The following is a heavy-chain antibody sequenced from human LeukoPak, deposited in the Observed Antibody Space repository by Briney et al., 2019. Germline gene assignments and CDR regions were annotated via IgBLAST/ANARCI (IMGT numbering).Heavy chain of an antibody. CDR2: IYTSGST. CDR1: GGSISSSY. D-gene: IGHD5-24*01. V-gene: IGHV4-4*07. Sequence: SETLPLTCTVSGGSISSSYWSWIRQPAGKGLEWIGRIYTSGSTNYNYNPSLKSRVTMSVDTSKNQFSLNLTSVTAADTAVYHCARDPNYALWGQGTLVTVSS. CDR3: ARDPNYAL. J-gene: IGHJ4*02.